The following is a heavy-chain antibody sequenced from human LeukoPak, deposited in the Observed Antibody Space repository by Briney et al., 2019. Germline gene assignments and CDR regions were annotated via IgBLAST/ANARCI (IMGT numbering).Heavy chain of an antibody. Sequence: ASVKVSCKASEYTFTKFAIHWVRQAPGQRLEWMGWIDAGNGKTKYSQNFQGRVTITRDTSASTAYMELSSLRSEDTAVYYCARDRIAVAGTTLGYWGQGTLVTVSS. CDR1: EYTFTKFA. J-gene: IGHJ4*02. CDR2: IDAGNGKT. CDR3: ARDRIAVAGTTLGY. D-gene: IGHD6-19*01. V-gene: IGHV1-3*01.